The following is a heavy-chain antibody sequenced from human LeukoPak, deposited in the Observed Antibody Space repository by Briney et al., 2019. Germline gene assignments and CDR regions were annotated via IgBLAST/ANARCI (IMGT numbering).Heavy chain of an antibody. Sequence: GGSLRLSCAASGFTFSSYGIHWVRQAPGKGLEWVAFIRFDGSNRYYADSVKGRFTIFRDNSKNTLHLRMNSLRAEDTAVYYCAKDLVAATVTWNAYDIWGQGTMVTVCS. V-gene: IGHV3-30*02. CDR2: IRFDGSNR. D-gene: IGHD4-17*01. J-gene: IGHJ3*02. CDR1: GFTFSSYG. CDR3: AKDLVAATVTWNAYDI.